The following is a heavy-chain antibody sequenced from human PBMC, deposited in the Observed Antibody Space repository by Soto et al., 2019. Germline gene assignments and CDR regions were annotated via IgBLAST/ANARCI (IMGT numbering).Heavy chain of an antibody. Sequence: QVQLVESGGGVVQPGRSLRLSCAASGFTFSSYGMHWVRQAPGKGLAWVAVIWYDGSNKYYADSVKGRFTISRDNSKNTLYLQMNSLRAEDTAVYYCARDFRIQLWLLLDYWGQGTLVTVSS. CDR2: IWYDGSNK. V-gene: IGHV3-33*01. CDR3: ARDFRIQLWLLLDY. CDR1: GFTFSSYG. J-gene: IGHJ4*02. D-gene: IGHD5-18*01.